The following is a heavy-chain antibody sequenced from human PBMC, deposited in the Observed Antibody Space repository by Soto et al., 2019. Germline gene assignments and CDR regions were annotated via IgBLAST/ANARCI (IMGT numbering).Heavy chain of an antibody. CDR2: ISGSGGST. J-gene: IGHJ6*02. Sequence: EVQLLESGGGLVQPGGSLRLSCAASGFTFSSYAMSWVRQAPGKGLEWVSAISGSGGSTYYADYVKGRFTISRDNSKNTLYLRMNSLSVADTAVYYCAKGSDIVVVPACSLYYYGMYGWGHGTTVTVS. D-gene: IGHD2-2*01. CDR3: AKGSDIVVVPACSLYYYGMYG. V-gene: IGHV3-23*01. CDR1: GFTFSSYA.